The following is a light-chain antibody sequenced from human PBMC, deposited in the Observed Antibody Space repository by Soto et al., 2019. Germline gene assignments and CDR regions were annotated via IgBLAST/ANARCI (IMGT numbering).Light chain of an antibody. Sequence: QSVLTRPPSVSGAPGQRVTISCTGSISNIGAGYDVHWYQQLPGTVPKVLIYGNSNRPSGVPDRFSGSESGTSASLAITGLQAEDEADYYCQSYDISLSGFHVFGTGTKVTVL. CDR1: ISNIGAGYD. CDR2: GNS. CDR3: QSYDISLSGFHV. J-gene: IGLJ1*01. V-gene: IGLV1-40*01.